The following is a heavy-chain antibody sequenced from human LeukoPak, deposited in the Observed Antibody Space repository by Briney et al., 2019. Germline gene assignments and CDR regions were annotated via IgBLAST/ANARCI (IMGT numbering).Heavy chain of an antibody. Sequence: SETLSLTCTVSGGSISRYYWSWIGRPPGKGLEWIGYIDDSGNTNYNPSLKSQVTISVDKSKNQFSLKLSFVTAADTAMYYCARSDYHNSGSHTVFDAFDIWGQGTRVTVSS. V-gene: IGHV4-59*01. CDR3: ARSDYHNSGSHTVFDAFDI. D-gene: IGHD3-10*01. J-gene: IGHJ3*02. CDR1: GGSISRYY. CDR2: IDDSGNT.